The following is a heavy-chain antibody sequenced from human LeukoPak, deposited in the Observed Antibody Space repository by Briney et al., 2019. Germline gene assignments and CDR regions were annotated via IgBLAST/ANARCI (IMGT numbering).Heavy chain of an antibody. CDR3: AREACPFRLCYYDSSGYSLNYYFDY. CDR1: GFNFGDHW. J-gene: IGHJ4*02. CDR2: ISYDGSNK. Sequence: PGGSLRLSCEVSGFNFGDHWMHWVRQAPGKGLEWVAVISYDGSNKYYADSVKGRFTISRDNSKNTLSLQMNSLRAEDTAVYYCAREACPFRLCYYDSSGYSLNYYFDYWGQGTLVTVSS. D-gene: IGHD3-22*01. V-gene: IGHV3-30-3*01.